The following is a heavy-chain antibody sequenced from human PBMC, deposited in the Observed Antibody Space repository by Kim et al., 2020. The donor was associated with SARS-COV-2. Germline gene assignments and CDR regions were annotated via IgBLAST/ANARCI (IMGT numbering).Heavy chain of an antibody. CDR1: GFTFSNAW. V-gene: IGHV3-15*01. CDR3: TTEDIVATIFRKTNAPAGDYVDD. D-gene: IGHD5-12*01. CDR2: IKSKTDGGTT. Sequence: GGSLRLSCAASGFTFSNAWMSWVRQAPGKGLAWVGRIKSKTDGGTTDYAAPVKGRFTISRDDSKNTLYLQMNSLKTEDTAVYYCTTEDIVATIFRKTNAPAGDYVDDWGQRTLVTVSS. J-gene: IGHJ4*02.